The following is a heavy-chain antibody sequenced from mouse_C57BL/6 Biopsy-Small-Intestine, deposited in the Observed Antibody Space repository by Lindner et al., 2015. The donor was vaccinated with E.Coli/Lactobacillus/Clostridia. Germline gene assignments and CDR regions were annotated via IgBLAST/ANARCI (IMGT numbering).Heavy chain of an antibody. CDR2: IDPENGDT. V-gene: IGHV14-4*01. CDR1: GYTFTSYY. CDR3: ARPIYYGNPYFDY. Sequence: VQLQESGAELARPGASVKLPCKASGYTFTSYYIHWVKQRPEQGLEWIGWIDPENGDTEYASKFQGKATITADTSSNTAYLQLSSLTSEDSAVYFCARPIYYGNPYFDYWGQGTTLTVSS. J-gene: IGHJ2*01. D-gene: IGHD2-1*01.